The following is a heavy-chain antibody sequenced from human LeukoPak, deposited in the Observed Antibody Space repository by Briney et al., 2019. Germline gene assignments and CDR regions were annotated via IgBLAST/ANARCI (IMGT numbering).Heavy chain of an antibody. Sequence: PGGSLRLSCAGSGFTFTRYWMSWVRQAPGKGLEWVANINQDGSEKYYVDSVKGRFTISRDNAKNTLYLQMNSLRAEDTAVYYCARRSAAKDAFDIWGQGTMVTVSS. J-gene: IGHJ3*02. V-gene: IGHV3-7*01. CDR2: INQDGSEK. D-gene: IGHD6-25*01. CDR1: GFTFTRYW. CDR3: ARRSAAKDAFDI.